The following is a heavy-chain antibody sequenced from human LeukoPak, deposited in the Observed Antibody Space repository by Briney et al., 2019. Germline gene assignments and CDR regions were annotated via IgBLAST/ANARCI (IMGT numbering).Heavy chain of an antibody. D-gene: IGHD1-1*01. CDR3: VTLGITGTWDADY. CDR1: GYTFNHYY. Sequence: ASVKVSCKASGYTFNHYYVHWVRQAPGQGLEWMGWINPDSCGTKFAQNFQGRVTMTRDTSITTAYMELSSLRSEDTAVYYCVTLGITGTWDADYWGQGTLVTVSS. J-gene: IGHJ4*02. V-gene: IGHV1-2*02. CDR2: INPDSCGT.